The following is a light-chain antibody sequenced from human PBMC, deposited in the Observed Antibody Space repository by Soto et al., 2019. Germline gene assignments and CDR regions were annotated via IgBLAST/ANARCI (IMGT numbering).Light chain of an antibody. CDR1: QSVSSSH. V-gene: IGKV3-20*01. CDR2: GAS. Sequence: ETVLTPTPGTRSLYEGESSTPSCMASQSVSSSHLAWYQQKPGQVHRLFIYGASRRATGITDRFSGSGSGTDFTLTISRLEPEDLAVYYCQQYGSSLWTVGEGTKVDIK. CDR3: QQYGSSLWT. J-gene: IGKJ1*01.